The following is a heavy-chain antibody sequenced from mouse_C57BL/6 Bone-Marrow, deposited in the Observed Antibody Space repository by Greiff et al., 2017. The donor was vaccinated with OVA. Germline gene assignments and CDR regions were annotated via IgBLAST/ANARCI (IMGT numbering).Heavy chain of an antibody. CDR1: GYTFTSYW. Sequence: QVQLKESGAELVKPGASVKLSCKASGYTFTSYWMHWVKQRPGQGLEWIGMIHPNSGSTNYNEKFKSKATLTVDNSSSTAYMQLSSLTSEDSAVYYCASGWDGGVDYWGQGTTLTVSS. CDR2: IHPNSGST. V-gene: IGHV1-64*01. J-gene: IGHJ2*01. D-gene: IGHD4-1*01. CDR3: ASGWDGGVDY.